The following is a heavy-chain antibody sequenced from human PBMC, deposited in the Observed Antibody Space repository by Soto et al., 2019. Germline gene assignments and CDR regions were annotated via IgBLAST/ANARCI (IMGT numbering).Heavy chain of an antibody. CDR1: EFTVSSNY. D-gene: IGHD3-10*01. CDR3: ARDRATMIRGVISDAFDI. V-gene: IGHV3-66*01. Sequence: GGSLRLSCAASEFTVSSNYMIWVRQAPGKGLEWVSVIYSGGTTYYADSVKGRFTISRDNSKNTLYLQMNSLRAEDTAVYYCARDRATMIRGVISDAFDIWGQGTMVTVS. J-gene: IGHJ3*02. CDR2: IYSGGTT.